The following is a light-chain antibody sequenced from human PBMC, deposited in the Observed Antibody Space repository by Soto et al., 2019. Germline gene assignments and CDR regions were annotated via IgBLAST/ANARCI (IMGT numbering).Light chain of an antibody. CDR1: NIGSKS. CDR2: DDS. CDR3: QVWDSSSDHPYV. J-gene: IGLJ1*01. Sequence: SHELTQPPSVSVAPGQTARTTCGGNNIGSKSVHWYQQKPGQAPVLVVYDDSDRPSGIPERFSGSNSGNTATLTISRVDSGDEADYYCQVWDSSSDHPYVFGTGTKVTVL. V-gene: IGLV3-21*02.